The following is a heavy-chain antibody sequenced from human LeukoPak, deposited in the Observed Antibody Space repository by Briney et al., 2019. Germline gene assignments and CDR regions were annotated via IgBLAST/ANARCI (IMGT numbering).Heavy chain of an antibody. CDR2: INHSGST. V-gene: IGHV4-34*01. J-gene: IGHJ5*02. D-gene: IGHD5-24*01. CDR1: GGSFSGYY. CDR3: ARWVKRLLQFWWFDP. Sequence: SETLSLTCAVYGGSFSGYYWSWIRQPPGKGLEWIGEINHSGSTNYNPSLKSRVTISVDTSKNQFSLKLSSVTAADTAVYYCARWVKRLLQFWWFDPWGQGTLVTVSS.